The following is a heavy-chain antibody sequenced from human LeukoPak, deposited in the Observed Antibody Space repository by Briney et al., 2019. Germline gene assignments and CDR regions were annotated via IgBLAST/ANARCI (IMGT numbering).Heavy chain of an antibody. J-gene: IGHJ4*02. V-gene: IGHV4-39*01. CDR3: SGGTKLNDY. CDR2: IYYSGST. D-gene: IGHD2-15*01. Sequence: PSETLSLTCTVSGGSISSSSYYWGWIRHPPGKGLEWIGSIYYSGSTYYNPSLKSRVTISVDTSKNQFSLKLSSVTAADTAVYYCSGGTKLNDYWGQGTLVTVSS. CDR1: GGSISSSSYY.